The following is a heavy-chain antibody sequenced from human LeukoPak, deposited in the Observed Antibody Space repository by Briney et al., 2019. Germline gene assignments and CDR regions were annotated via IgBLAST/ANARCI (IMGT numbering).Heavy chain of an antibody. D-gene: IGHD3-22*01. CDR3: ARDLGYYDSSGYYNWFDP. J-gene: IGHJ5*02. CDR2: IYHSGST. Sequence: SETLSLTCTVSGYSISSGYYWGWIRQPPGKGLEWIGSIYHSGSTYYNPSLKSRVTISVDTSKNQFSLKLSSVTAADTAVYYCARDLGYYDSSGYYNWFDPWGQGTLVTVSS. V-gene: IGHV4-38-2*02. CDR1: GYSISSGYY.